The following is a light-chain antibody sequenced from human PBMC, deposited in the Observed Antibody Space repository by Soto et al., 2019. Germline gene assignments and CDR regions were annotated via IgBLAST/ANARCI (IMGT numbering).Light chain of an antibody. CDR2: TSS. J-gene: IGKJ2*01. V-gene: IGKV2-30*01. Sequence: DVVMTQSPLSLPVTLGQPASISCRASRSLVYSDGNSYLSWYHQRPGQSPRRLIYTSSNRASGVPDRFIGSGSGTDFTREISRVEAEDIGIYYCMQGTHWPPYTFGQGTKLEIK. CDR3: MQGTHWPPYT. CDR1: RSLVYSDGNSY.